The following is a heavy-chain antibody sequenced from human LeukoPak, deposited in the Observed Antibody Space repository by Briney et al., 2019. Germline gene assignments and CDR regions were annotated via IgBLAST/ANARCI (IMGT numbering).Heavy chain of an antibody. Sequence: SETLSLTCTVSGGSISSYYWSWIRQPPGKGLEWIGYIYYSGSTNYNPSLKSRVTISVDTSKNQFSLKLSSVTAADTAVYYCARPKFRGIAARVKWYFDLWGRGTLVTVSS. CDR2: IYYSGST. CDR1: GGSISSYY. V-gene: IGHV4-59*01. J-gene: IGHJ2*01. D-gene: IGHD6-6*01. CDR3: ARPKFRGIAARVKWYFDL.